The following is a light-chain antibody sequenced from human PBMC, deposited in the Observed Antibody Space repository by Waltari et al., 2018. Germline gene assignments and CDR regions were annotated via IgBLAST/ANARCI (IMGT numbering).Light chain of an antibody. Sequence: QSALTPPASVSGSPGPSIPISCTGTSSDVRGYNYVSWYQHHPGKAPKLMIYDVNKRPSGVSDRFSGSKSGNTASLTISGLQTEDEADYYCTSYTSSSTYVFGIGTKVTVL. J-gene: IGLJ1*01. V-gene: IGLV2-14*03. CDR2: DVN. CDR1: SSDVRGYNY. CDR3: TSYTSSSTYV.